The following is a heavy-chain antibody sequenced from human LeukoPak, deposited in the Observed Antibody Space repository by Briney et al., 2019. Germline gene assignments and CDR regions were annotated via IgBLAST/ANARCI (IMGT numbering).Heavy chain of an antibody. CDR1: GFTFSSYS. V-gene: IGHV3-21*04. J-gene: IGHJ3*02. Sequence: AGGSLRLSCAASGFTFSSYSMNWVRQAPGKGLEWVSSISSSSSYIYYADSVKGRFTISRDNSKNTLYLQMNSLRAEDTAIYYCAKPSYYDSSAYAFDIWGQGTMVTVSS. CDR2: ISSSSSYI. CDR3: AKPSYYDSSAYAFDI. D-gene: IGHD3-22*01.